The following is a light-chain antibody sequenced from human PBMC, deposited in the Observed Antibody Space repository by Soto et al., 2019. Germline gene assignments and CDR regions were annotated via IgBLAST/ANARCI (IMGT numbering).Light chain of an antibody. CDR3: QQSYTTPLT. CDR2: VAS. J-gene: IGKJ4*01. V-gene: IGKV1-39*01. CDR1: QSISSY. Sequence: DIQMTQSPSSLSASVGERVTITCRASQSISSYLNWYQQKPGKAPNLLIYVASTLQSGVPSRFSGSGSGTDFTLTIRSLQPEDFATYYCQQSYTTPLTFGGGTKVEIK.